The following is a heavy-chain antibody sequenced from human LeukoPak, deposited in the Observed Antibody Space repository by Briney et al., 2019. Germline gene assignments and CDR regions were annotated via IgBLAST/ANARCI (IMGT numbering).Heavy chain of an antibody. CDR1: GFTFGKYW. V-gene: IGHV3-7*01. J-gene: IGHJ6*02. Sequence: GGSLRLSCVASGFTFGKYWMSWVRQAPGKGLEWVANIKQDGSEKYYVDSVKGRFTISRDNAKNSLYLQMNSLRAEDTAVYYCARGQYYGSGSYQYYYYGMDVWGQGTTVTVSS. CDR2: IKQDGSEK. CDR3: ARGQYYGSGSYQYYYYGMDV. D-gene: IGHD3-10*01.